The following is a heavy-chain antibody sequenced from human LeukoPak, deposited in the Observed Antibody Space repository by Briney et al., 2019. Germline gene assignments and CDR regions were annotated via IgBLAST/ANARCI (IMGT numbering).Heavy chain of an antibody. J-gene: IGHJ5*02. D-gene: IGHD3-10*02. CDR3: ARDRSVLWFDP. CDR2: IWYDGSNK. Sequence: GRSLRPSCVASGFTFSNFGMHWVRQAPGKGLEWVAVIWYDGSNKYYADSVKGRFAISRDDSKNTLYLQMNSLRVEDTAVYYCARDRSVLWFDPWGQGTLVTVSS. V-gene: IGHV3-33*01. CDR1: GFTFSNFG.